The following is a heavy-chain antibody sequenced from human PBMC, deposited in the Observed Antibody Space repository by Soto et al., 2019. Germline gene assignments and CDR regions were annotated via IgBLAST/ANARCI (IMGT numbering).Heavy chain of an antibody. J-gene: IGHJ5*02. D-gene: IGHD1-1*01. CDR2: MNHKNDNT. Sequence: QVQLVQSGAEVKKPGASVKVSCKASGDTFTSYDINWVRQATGQGLEWMGWMNHKNDNTGYAQKFQGRVTMSRNTSITTAYMERSSLRSEDAAVYYCAKAGWLGWFDPWGQGTLVTVSS. V-gene: IGHV1-8*01. CDR1: GDTFTSYD. CDR3: AKAGWLGWFDP.